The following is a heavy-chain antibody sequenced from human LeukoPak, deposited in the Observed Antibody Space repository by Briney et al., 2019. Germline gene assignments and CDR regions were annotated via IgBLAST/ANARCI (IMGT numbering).Heavy chain of an antibody. Sequence: GGSLRLSCAASGFTFSSYAMSWVRQAPGKGLEWVSGISGSGGGTYYADSVKGRFTISRDNSKNTLYLQMNSLRAEDTAVYYCAKSPVTYGDYKVYFDYWGQGTLVTVSS. CDR3: AKSPVTYGDYKVYFDY. CDR1: GFTFSSYA. J-gene: IGHJ4*02. V-gene: IGHV3-23*01. D-gene: IGHD4-17*01. CDR2: ISGSGGGT.